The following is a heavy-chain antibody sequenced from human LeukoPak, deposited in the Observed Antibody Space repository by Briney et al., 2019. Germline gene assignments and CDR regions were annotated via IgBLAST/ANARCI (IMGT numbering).Heavy chain of an antibody. Sequence: PGGSLRLSCSASGFTFSNYNIHWVRQAPGKGLEYVSGISSNGDITYYADSVKGRFTISRDNSKSTLYLQMSSPRAEDTAVYYCVKGGISMIVVDFDYWGQGTLVTVSS. D-gene: IGHD3-22*01. CDR1: GFTFSNYN. J-gene: IGHJ4*02. CDR3: VKGGISMIVVDFDY. CDR2: ISSNGDIT. V-gene: IGHV3-64D*06.